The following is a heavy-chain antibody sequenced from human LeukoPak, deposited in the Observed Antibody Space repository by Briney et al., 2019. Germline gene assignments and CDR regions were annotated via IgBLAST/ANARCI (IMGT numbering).Heavy chain of an antibody. J-gene: IGHJ6*03. V-gene: IGHV3-21*01. Sequence: GGSLRLSCAASGFTFSSYSMNWVRQAPGKGLEWVSFVSSSSSYIYYADSVRGRFTISRDNAKNSVYLQMNSLRAEDTAVYYCARGIMTPYYMDVWGKGTTVSVSS. CDR1: GFTFSSYS. D-gene: IGHD3-16*01. CDR2: VSSSSSYI. CDR3: ARGIMTPYYMDV.